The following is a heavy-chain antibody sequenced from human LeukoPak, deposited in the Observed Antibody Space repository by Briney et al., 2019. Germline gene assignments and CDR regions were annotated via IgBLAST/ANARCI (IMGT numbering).Heavy chain of an antibody. CDR3: ARSVRYSYGSFDY. D-gene: IGHD5-18*01. CDR1: GFTFSGSA. Sequence: PGGSLRLSCAASGFTFSGSAMHWVRQASGKGLEWVGRIRSKANSYATVYAASVKGRFTISRDDSKNTAYLQMNSLKTEDTAVYYCARSVRYSYGSFDYWGQGTLVTVSS. CDR2: IRSKANSYAT. J-gene: IGHJ4*02. V-gene: IGHV3-73*01.